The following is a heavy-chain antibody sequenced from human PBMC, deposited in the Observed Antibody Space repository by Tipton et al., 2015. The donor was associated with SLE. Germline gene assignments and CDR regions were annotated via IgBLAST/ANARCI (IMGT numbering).Heavy chain of an antibody. V-gene: IGHV4-59*01. D-gene: IGHD5-12*01. CDR3: AGLRAWGMSY. J-gene: IGHJ4*02. CDR2: IDYSGST. CDR1: GGSINSYY. Sequence: TLSPTCTVSGGSINSYYWSWIRQPPGKGLEYIGYIDYSGSTNYNPSLKSRVTLSVDTSKNQFSLKLNSVTAADTAVYYCAGLRAWGMSYWGQGTLVSVSS.